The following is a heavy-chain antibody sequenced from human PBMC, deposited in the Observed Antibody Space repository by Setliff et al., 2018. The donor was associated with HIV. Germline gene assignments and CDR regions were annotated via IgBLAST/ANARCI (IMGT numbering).Heavy chain of an antibody. D-gene: IGHD3-3*01. CDR3: AKDYTPTFWEYNWFDV. J-gene: IGHJ5*02. V-gene: IGHV3-23*01. Sequence: PGGSLRLSCAASGFTFSYHAMTWVRQAPGKGLEWVSGISGSGDSTFYADSVEGRFTISRDNSKNTLSLQMNDLRAEDTALYYCAKDYTPTFWEYNWFDVWGQGTLVTVSS. CDR2: ISGSGDST. CDR1: GFTFSYHA.